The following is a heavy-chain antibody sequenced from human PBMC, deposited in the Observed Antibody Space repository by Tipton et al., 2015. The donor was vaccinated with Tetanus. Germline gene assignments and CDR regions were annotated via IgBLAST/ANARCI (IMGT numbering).Heavy chain of an antibody. Sequence: SLRLSCAASGFIFSSYGIHWVRQAPRTGLELVSVSWYDGTDQYYANSVKGRFTISRDNSKNTHYLLMNSLRAGGTAGYYCAREGDGRGGRCFSGDCDNGGRGPRVPLPS. CDR3: AREGDGRGGRCFSGDCDN. CDR1: GFIFSSYG. J-gene: IGHJ2*01. CDR2: SWYDGTDQ. V-gene: IGHV3-33*01. D-gene: IGHD7-27*01.